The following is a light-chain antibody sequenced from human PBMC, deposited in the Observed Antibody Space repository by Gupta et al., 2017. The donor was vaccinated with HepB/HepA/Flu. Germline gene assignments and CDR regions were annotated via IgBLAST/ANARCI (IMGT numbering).Light chain of an antibody. CDR2: GAS. Sequence: ENVLTQSPDTLSLSLGERATLPCRASQSVSSNFLAWYQQKPGQAPRLLIFGASSRAAGIPDRFTGSGSGTDFTLTISRLEPEDFAVYCCQQYGSLPYTFGQGTKLEIK. CDR1: QSVSSNF. V-gene: IGKV3-20*01. CDR3: QQYGSLPYT. J-gene: IGKJ2*01.